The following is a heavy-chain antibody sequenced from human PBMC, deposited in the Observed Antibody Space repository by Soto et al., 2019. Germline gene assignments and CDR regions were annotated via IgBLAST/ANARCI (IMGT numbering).Heavy chain of an antibody. V-gene: IGHV5-51*01. CDR1: VYSFITYW. D-gene: IGHD4-17*01. CDR2: IYPGDSDT. J-gene: IGHJ4*02. CDR3: ARHSAYGGNSPFDY. Sequence: EVQLVQSGAEVKKPGESLRISCKGSVYSFITYWIGWVRQMPGKGLEWMGIIYPGDSDTRYSPSFQGQVTISADKSISTAYLQWSSLTASDTAMYYCARHSAYGGNSPFDYWGQGTLVTVSS.